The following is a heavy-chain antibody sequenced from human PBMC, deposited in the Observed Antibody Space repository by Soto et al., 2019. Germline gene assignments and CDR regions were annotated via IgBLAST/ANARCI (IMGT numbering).Heavy chain of an antibody. Sequence: VQLVESGGDLVKPGGSLRLSCAASGFPFSDYYMSWIRQAPGKGLEWVSSIGSSSSYTNYADSVKGRFTISRDNAKNSLYLQMNSLRAEDTALYYFARRRPTGYYNYWGQGTLVTVSA. CDR2: IGSSSSYT. CDR1: GFPFSDYY. V-gene: IGHV3-11*05. J-gene: IGHJ4*02. D-gene: IGHD3-9*01. CDR3: ARRRPTGYYNY.